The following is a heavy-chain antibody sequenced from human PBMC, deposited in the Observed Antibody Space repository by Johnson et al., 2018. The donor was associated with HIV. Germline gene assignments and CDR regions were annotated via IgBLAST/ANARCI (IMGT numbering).Heavy chain of an antibody. V-gene: IGHV3-53*01. CDR3: ARSPETGDRLWRACDI. CDR1: DFTVSGNY. Sequence: VQLVESGGGLIQPGGSLRLSCAASDFTVSGNYMSWVRQAPGKGLEWVSLIHSGGTTFYADSVRGRFTISRDSSKNTLYLQMKSLRVEDTAVYYCARSPETGDRLWRACDIWGHGTMVTVSS. D-gene: IGHD4-17*01. J-gene: IGHJ3*02. CDR2: IHSGGTT.